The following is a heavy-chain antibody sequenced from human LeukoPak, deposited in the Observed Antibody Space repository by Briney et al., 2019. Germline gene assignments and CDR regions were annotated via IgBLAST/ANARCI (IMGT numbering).Heavy chain of an antibody. D-gene: IGHD3-9*01. CDR1: GYTFTGYY. V-gene: IGHV1-2*02. CDR3: ARDYFITIFWEPGAAHNYGMDV. Sequence: ASVKVSCKASGYTFTGYYMHWVRQAPGQGLEWMGWINPNSGGTNYAQKFQGRVTMTRDTSISTAHMELSRLRSDDTAVYYCARDYFITIFWEPGAAHNYGMDVWGQGTTVTVSS. J-gene: IGHJ6*02. CDR2: INPNSGGT.